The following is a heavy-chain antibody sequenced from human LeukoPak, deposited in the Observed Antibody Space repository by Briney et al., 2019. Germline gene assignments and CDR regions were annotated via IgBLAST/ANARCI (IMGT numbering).Heavy chain of an antibody. CDR1: GGSISSYY. V-gene: IGHV4-59*01. J-gene: IGHJ4*02. CDR2: IYYSGST. CDR3: ARDRWLGY. D-gene: IGHD5-18*01. Sequence: PSETLSLTCTVSGGSISSYYWSWVRQPPGKGLEWIGYIYYSGSTNYNPSLKSRVTISVDTSKNQFSLNVSSVTAADTAVYYCARDRWLGYWGQGTLVTVSS.